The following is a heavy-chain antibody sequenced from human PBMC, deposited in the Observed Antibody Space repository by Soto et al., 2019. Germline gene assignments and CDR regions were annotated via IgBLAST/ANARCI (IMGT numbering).Heavy chain of an antibody. CDR3: ASRLIMAWGSGSYYNNWFDP. J-gene: IGHJ5*02. CDR1: GGSISSSNW. Sequence: SETLSLTCAVSGGSISSSNWWSCVRQPPGKGLEWIGEIYHSGSTNYNPSLKSRVTISVDKSKNQSSLKLSSVTAADTAVYYCASRLIMAWGSGSYYNNWFDPWGQGTLVTVSS. V-gene: IGHV4-4*02. D-gene: IGHD3-10*01. CDR2: IYHSGST.